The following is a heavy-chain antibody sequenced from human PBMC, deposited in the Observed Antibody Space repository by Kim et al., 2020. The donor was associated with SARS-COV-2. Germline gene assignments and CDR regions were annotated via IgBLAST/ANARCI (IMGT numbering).Heavy chain of an antibody. Sequence: SETLSLTCTVSGGSISSYYWSWIRQPPGKGLEWIGYLYYSGSTNYNPSLKSRVTILVDRSKNQFSLKLSSMTAADTAVYYCARASVVRGVIIPDYWGK. D-gene: IGHD3-10*01. CDR3: ARASVVRGVIIPDY. V-gene: IGHV4-59*13. CDR1: GGSISSYY. J-gene: IGHJ4*02. CDR2: LYYSGST.